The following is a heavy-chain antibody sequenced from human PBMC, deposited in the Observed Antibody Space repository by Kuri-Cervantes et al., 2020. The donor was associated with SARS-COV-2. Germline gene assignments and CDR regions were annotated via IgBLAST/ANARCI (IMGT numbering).Heavy chain of an antibody. D-gene: IGHD6-13*01. J-gene: IGHJ4*02. V-gene: IGHV3-23*01. CDR1: GGSISSSSYY. Sequence: ETLSLTCTVSGGSISSSSYYWGWVRQAPGKGLEWVSAISGSGGSTYYADSVKGRFTISRDNSKNTLYLQMNSLRAEDTAVYYCAKLIIAAAGTEGPGYWGQGTLVTVSS. CDR2: ISGSGGST. CDR3: AKLIIAAAGTEGPGY.